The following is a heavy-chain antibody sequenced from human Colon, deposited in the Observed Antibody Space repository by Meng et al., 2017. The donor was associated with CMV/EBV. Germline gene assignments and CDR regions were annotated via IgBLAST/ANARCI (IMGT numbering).Heavy chain of an antibody. CDR1: GFTFDDYG. J-gene: IGHJ4*02. Sequence: ESLKISCAASGFTFDDYGMTWVRQAPGQGLEWVSTINWNGKTSGHADSVQGRFTISRDNARNSLYLEMNFLRADDTAFYYCARAGHSGSYLPGLFDYWGQGVLVTVSS. D-gene: IGHD1-26*01. V-gene: IGHV3-20*04. CDR2: INWNGKTS. CDR3: ARAGHSGSYLPGLFDY.